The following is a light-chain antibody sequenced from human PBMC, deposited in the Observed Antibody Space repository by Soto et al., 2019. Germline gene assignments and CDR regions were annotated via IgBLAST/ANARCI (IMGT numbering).Light chain of an antibody. Sequence: QSVLTQPPSASGSPGQSVAISCTGTSSDVGGYKYVSWYQQHPDKAPKLIIFEVSNRPSGISSRFSGSKSGNTASLTISGLQAEDEADYYCASYTSSSTSVIFGRGTQLTVL. CDR3: ASYTSSSTSVI. V-gene: IGLV2-14*01. J-gene: IGLJ2*01. CDR1: SSDVGGYKY. CDR2: EVS.